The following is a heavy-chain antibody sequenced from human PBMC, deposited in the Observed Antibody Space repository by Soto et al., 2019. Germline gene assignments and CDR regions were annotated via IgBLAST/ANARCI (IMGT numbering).Heavy chain of an antibody. D-gene: IGHD6-6*01. V-gene: IGHV4-39*01. CDR1: GGSISSSAYY. CDR3: ARRSSSSLGSLFDP. CDR2: MYHTGNK. J-gene: IGHJ5*02. Sequence: SETLSLTCTVSGGSISSSAYYWDWIRQPPGKGLEWIGAMYHTGNKNYNPSLESRVTMSVDTSKNQFSLKLSSVTPTDTGVYYCARRSSSSLGSLFDPWGRGILVAHSS.